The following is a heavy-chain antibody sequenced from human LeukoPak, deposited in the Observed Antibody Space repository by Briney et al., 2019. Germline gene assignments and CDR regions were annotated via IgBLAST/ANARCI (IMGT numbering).Heavy chain of an antibody. J-gene: IGHJ4*02. CDR3: ARDWSGSLYDY. D-gene: IGHD3-3*01. Sequence: GASVKVSCKASGYTFTGYAMNWVRQAPGQGLEWMGWINTNTGIPTYAQGFTGRFVFSLDPSVSTAYLQISSLKAEDTAVYYCARDWSGSLYDYWGQGTLVTVSS. V-gene: IGHV7-4-1*02. CDR2: INTNTGIP. CDR1: GYTFTGYA.